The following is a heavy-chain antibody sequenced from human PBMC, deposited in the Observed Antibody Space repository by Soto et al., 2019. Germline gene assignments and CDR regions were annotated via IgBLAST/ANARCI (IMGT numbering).Heavy chain of an antibody. J-gene: IGHJ6*02. V-gene: IGHV6-1*01. Sequence: SQTLSLTCAISGDSVSSNSAAWNWIRQSPSRGLEWLGRTYYRSKWYNDYAVSVKSRITINPDTSKNQFSLQLNSVTPEDTAVYYCASQWMETYPHYYYYGMDVWGQGTKVTVSS. CDR1: GDSVSSNSAA. CDR2: TYYRSKWYN. D-gene: IGHD6-19*01. CDR3: ASQWMETYPHYYYYGMDV.